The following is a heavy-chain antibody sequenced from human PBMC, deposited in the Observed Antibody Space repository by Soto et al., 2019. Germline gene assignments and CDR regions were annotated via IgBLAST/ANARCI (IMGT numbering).Heavy chain of an antibody. Sequence: QVLLVQSGAEVKKPGSSVKVSCKASGGTFSSYTISWVRQAPGQGLEWMGRIIPILGIANYAQKFQGRVTITADKSTSTAYMELSSLRSEDTAVYYCARDFEEYSGYDLAYWGQGTLVTVSS. D-gene: IGHD5-12*01. CDR3: ARDFEEYSGYDLAY. CDR1: GGTFSSYT. CDR2: IIPILGIA. V-gene: IGHV1-69*08. J-gene: IGHJ4*02.